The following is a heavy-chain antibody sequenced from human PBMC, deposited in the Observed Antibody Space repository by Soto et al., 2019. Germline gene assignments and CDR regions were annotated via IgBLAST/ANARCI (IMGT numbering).Heavy chain of an antibody. CDR3: ASGHCSGGSCYPMGTLDY. D-gene: IGHD2-15*01. V-gene: IGHV4-59*08. Sequence: SETLSLTCTVSGGSISSYYWSWIRQPPGKGLEWIGYIYYSGSTNYNPSLKSRVTISVDTSKNQFSLKLSSVTAADTAVYYCASGHCSGGSCYPMGTLDYWGQGTLVTVSS. CDR1: GGSISSYY. CDR2: IYYSGST. J-gene: IGHJ4*02.